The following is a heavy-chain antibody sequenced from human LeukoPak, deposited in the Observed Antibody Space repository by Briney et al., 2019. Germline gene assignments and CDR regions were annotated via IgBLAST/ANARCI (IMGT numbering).Heavy chain of an antibody. D-gene: IGHD3-3*01. Sequence: PSETLSLTCTVSGGSISSYYWSWIRQPPGKGLEWIGYIYYSGTTNYNPSLKSRVTISVDTSKDQFSLKLSSVTAADTAVYYCARDRGLHDFWSGYYRGAFDIWGQGTMVTVSS. CDR1: GGSISSYY. CDR2: IYYSGTT. J-gene: IGHJ3*02. CDR3: ARDRGLHDFWSGYYRGAFDI. V-gene: IGHV4-59*01.